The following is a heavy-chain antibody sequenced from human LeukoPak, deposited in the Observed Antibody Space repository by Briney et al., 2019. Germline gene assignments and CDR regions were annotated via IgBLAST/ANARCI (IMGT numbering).Heavy chain of an antibody. CDR2: IYYSGST. J-gene: IGHJ3*02. D-gene: IGHD4-17*01. CDR3: ARGGGHDYGDYEIYAFDI. Sequence: SETLSLTCTVSGGSISSGGYYWSWIRQHPGKGLEWIGYIYYSGSTYYNPSLKSRVTISVDTSKNQFSLKPSSVTAADTAMYYCARGGGHDYGDYEIYAFDIWGQGTMVTVSS. CDR1: GGSISSGGYY. V-gene: IGHV4-31*03.